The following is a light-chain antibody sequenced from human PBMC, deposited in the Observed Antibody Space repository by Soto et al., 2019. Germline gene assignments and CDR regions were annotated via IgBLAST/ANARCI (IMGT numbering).Light chain of an antibody. V-gene: IGKV1-5*01. CDR1: QSISSW. CDR3: QQYNSYLYT. J-gene: IGKJ2*01. CDR2: YAS. Sequence: DIQMTQSPSTLSASVGDRVTITCRASQSISSWLAWYQQKPGKAPKLLIYYASSLESGVPSRFSGSVSGTEFSLTISSLQPDDFATYYCQQYNSYLYTFGQGTKLDIK.